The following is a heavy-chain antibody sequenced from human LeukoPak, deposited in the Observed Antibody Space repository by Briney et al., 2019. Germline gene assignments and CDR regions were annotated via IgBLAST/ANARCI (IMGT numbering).Heavy chain of an antibody. D-gene: IGHD3-3*01. CDR2: IKQDGSEK. CDR1: GFNFNTYW. V-gene: IGHV3-7*01. CDR3: AKDSPRGYLNWFDP. Sequence: PGGSLRLSCAASGFNFNTYWMSWVRQAPGKGLEWVANIKQDGSEKFYVDSMKGRFTISRDNSKNSLYLQMNSLRAEDTAVYYCAKDSPRGYLNWFDPWGQGTMVTVSS. J-gene: IGHJ5*02.